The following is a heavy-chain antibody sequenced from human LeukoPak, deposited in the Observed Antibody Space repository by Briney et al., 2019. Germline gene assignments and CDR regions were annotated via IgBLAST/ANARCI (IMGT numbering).Heavy chain of an antibody. Sequence: PGRSLRLSCAASGFPFSTYSVHWVRQAPGKGLEWVALISYDGTNKYYADSVKGRFTISRDNSNNTLYLQMNSLRAEDTAVYYCSGDLAVAGIHYYGMDVWGRGTTVTVSS. V-gene: IGHV3-30-3*01. J-gene: IGHJ6*02. CDR1: GFPFSTYS. CDR2: ISYDGTNK. CDR3: SGDLAVAGIHYYGMDV. D-gene: IGHD6-19*01.